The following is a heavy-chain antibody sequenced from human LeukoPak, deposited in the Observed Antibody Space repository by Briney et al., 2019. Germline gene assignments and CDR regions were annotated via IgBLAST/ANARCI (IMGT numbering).Heavy chain of an antibody. D-gene: IGHD5-24*01. V-gene: IGHV3-74*01. CDR2: IHTDGSGT. Sequence: GGSLRLSCAASGFTFTSYWMHWVRQAPGKGLVWVSRIHTDGSGTTYADSVKGRFTISRDNAKNTLYLQMNSLRAEDTAVHYCACDRGYSFDFWGQGTLVTVSS. J-gene: IGHJ4*02. CDR1: GFTFTSYW. CDR3: ACDRGYSFDF.